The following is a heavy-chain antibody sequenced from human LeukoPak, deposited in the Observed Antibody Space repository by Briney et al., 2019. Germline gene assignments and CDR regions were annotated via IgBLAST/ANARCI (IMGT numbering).Heavy chain of an antibody. J-gene: IGHJ4*02. Sequence: GGSLRLSCEGSAFIFSGHWMNWVRQTPGKGLEWLGRIKSISYGGTIDYAAPVKGRFTISRDDSKNTLYLQMDSLETEDTAIYYCTRTWPGNTCFNFWGQGTLVTVSS. D-gene: IGHD1-7*01. CDR2: IKSISYGGTI. CDR3: TRTWPGNTCFNF. CDR1: AFIFSGHW. V-gene: IGHV3-15*01.